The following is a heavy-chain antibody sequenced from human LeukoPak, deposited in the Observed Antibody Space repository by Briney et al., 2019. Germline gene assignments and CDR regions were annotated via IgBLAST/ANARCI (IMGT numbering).Heavy chain of an antibody. CDR2: ISYDGSNK. CDR1: GFTFSDYS. J-gene: IGHJ4*02. CDR3: AKVGPGTNEYYFDY. D-gene: IGHD1-1*01. Sequence: PGVSLRLSCAASGFTFSDYSMNWVRQAPGKGLEWVAVISYDGSNKYYADSVKGRFTISRDNSKNTLYLQMNSLRAEDTAVYYCAKVGPGTNEYYFDYWGQGTLVTVSS. V-gene: IGHV3-30*18.